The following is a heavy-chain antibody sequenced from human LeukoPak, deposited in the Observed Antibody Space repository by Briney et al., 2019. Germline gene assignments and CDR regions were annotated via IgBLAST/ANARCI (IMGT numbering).Heavy chain of an antibody. J-gene: IGHJ1*01. D-gene: IGHD5/OR15-5a*01. CDR2: IYSDGSST. Sequence: GGSLRLSCAASGFIFSSYWMHWVRQAPGKGLVWVSRIYSDGSSTNYADSVKGRFTSSRDNAKNTLFLQMNSLRAEDTAVYYCIRGGSTYFQHWGQGTLVTVSS. CDR1: GFIFSSYW. V-gene: IGHV3-74*01. CDR3: IRGGSTYFQH.